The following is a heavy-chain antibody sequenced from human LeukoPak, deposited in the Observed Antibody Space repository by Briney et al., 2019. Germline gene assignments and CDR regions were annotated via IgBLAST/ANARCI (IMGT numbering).Heavy chain of an antibody. CDR2: INQDGRTK. Sequence: PGKSLRLSCAASGFTFTTYYMSWVRQAPGKGLEWVANINQDGRTKYYVDSVKGRFTISRDNAINSVFLQMNSLRAEDTAVYYCARENWANDYWGQGTLVTVSS. D-gene: IGHD7-27*01. CDR1: GFTFTTYY. V-gene: IGHV3-7*01. CDR3: ARENWANDY. J-gene: IGHJ4*02.